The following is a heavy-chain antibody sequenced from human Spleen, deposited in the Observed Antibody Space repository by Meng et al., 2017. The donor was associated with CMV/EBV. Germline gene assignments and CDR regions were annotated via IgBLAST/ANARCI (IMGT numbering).Heavy chain of an antibody. CDR3: ARVGLGFDI. CDR2: ISSSSRTR. D-gene: IGHD1-26*01. V-gene: IGHV3-48*04. CDR1: GFTFSTYS. J-gene: IGHJ3*02. Sequence: GESLKISCAASGFTFSTYSMNWVRQVPGKGLEWVSYISSSSRTRYYADSVKGRFTISRDNAKNSLHLQMNSLRADDTALYYCARVGLGFDIWGQGTLVTVSS.